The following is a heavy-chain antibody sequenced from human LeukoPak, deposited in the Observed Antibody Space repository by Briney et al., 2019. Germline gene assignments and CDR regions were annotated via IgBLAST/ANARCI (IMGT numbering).Heavy chain of an antibody. V-gene: IGHV3-21*01. J-gene: IGHJ4*02. CDR1: GFTFSSYS. CDR3: ARDGGSLTLAGFLDY. D-gene: IGHD6-19*01. Sequence: PGGSLRLSCAASGFTFSSYSMNWVRQAPGKGLEWVSSIDTDGTYIYYADSVKGRFTISRDNAQNSLYLQMNSLRAEDTAVYYCARDGGSLTLAGFLDYWGQGTLVTVSS. CDR2: IDTDGTYI.